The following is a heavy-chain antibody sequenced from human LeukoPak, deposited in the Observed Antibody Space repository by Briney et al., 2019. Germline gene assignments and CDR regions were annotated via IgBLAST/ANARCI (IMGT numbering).Heavy chain of an antibody. CDR1: GFTFSSYS. CDR3: AELGITMIGGV. Sequence: PGGSLRLSCAASGFTFSSYSMNWVRQAPGKGLEWVSSISGDSSYIFYADSVRGRFTISRDNAQNSLYLQMNSLRAEDTAVYYCAELGITMIGGVWGKGTTVTISS. CDR2: ISGDSSYI. J-gene: IGHJ6*04. V-gene: IGHV3-21*01. D-gene: IGHD3-10*02.